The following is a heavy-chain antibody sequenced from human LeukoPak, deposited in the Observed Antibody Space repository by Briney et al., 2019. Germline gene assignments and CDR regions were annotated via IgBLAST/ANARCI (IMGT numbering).Heavy chain of an antibody. J-gene: IGHJ5*02. CDR1: GYSISSGYY. D-gene: IGHD3-16*02. V-gene: IGHV4-38-2*02. CDR2: IYHSGST. Sequence: PSETLSLTCAVSGYSISSGYYWGWIRQPPGKGLEWIGSIYHSGSTYYNPSLKSRVTISVDTSKNQFSLKLSSATAADTAVYYCARESHEVDYVWGSYPINWFDPWGQGTLVTVSS. CDR3: ARESHEVDYVWGSYPINWFDP.